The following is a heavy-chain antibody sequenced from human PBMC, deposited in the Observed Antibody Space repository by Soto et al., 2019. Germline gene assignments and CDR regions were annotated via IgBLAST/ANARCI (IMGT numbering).Heavy chain of an antibody. Sequence: PSDTLSLTCTVSGGSISSSSYYWGWIRQPPGKGLEWIGSIYYSGSTYYNPSLKSRVTISVDTSKNQFSLKLSSVTAADTAVYYCARHAGTYDFWSGYLDFYMDVWGKGTTVTVSS. D-gene: IGHD3-3*01. V-gene: IGHV4-39*01. CDR3: ARHAGTYDFWSGYLDFYMDV. CDR1: GGSISSSSYY. CDR2: IYYSGST. J-gene: IGHJ6*03.